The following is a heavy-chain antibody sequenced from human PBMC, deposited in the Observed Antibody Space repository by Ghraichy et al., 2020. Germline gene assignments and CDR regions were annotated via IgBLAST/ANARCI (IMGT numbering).Heavy chain of an antibody. CDR3: ARVISSRSGSQGYFDY. Sequence: LSLTCAASGFTFSDHYMDWVRQAPGKGLEWVGRTRNKANSYTTEYAASVKGRFTISRDDSKNSLYLQMNSLKTEDTAVYYCARVISSRSGSQGYFDYWGQGTLVTVSS. V-gene: IGHV3-72*01. CDR1: GFTFSDHY. CDR2: TRNKANSYTT. D-gene: IGHD3-10*01. J-gene: IGHJ4*02.